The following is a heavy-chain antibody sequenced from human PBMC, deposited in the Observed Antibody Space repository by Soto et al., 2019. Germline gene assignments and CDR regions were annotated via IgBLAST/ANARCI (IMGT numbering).Heavy chain of an antibody. D-gene: IGHD3-10*01. CDR1: GFTFGTTD. V-gene: IGHV3-23*01. J-gene: IGHJ5*02. Sequence: QLLQSGGGLVQPGGSLTLSCAASGFTFGTTDMSWVRQAPGEGLEWVSTIDGSGGITYYSDSVKGRFTISRDNSRNTVYLQMNSLGGDAPALYYCVENSGWFNTWGQGALVTVSS. CDR3: VENSGWFNT. CDR2: IDGSGGIT.